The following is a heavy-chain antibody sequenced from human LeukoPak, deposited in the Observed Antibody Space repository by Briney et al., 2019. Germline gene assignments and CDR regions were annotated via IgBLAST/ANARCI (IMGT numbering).Heavy chain of an antibody. J-gene: IGHJ4*02. D-gene: IGHD2-15*01. CDR3: ARGRDQTNTRYCDH. Sequence: GASVKVSCKASGGTSSRYAVNWVRQAPGQGLEWLGGIIPFFGEPNYAQKFQGRLTITTDESTFTSYMELSSLTSADTAVYFCARGRDQTNTRYCDHWGQGTLVTVSS. CDR1: GGTSSRYA. CDR2: IIPFFGEP. V-gene: IGHV1-69*05.